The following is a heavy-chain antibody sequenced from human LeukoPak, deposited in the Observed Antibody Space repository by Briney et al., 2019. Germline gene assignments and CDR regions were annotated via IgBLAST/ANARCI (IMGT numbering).Heavy chain of an antibody. D-gene: IGHD3-10*01. CDR1: GFTFSSYS. CDR3: ARDYSLEWFGELCADY. CDR2: ISSSSSTI. J-gene: IGHJ4*02. Sequence: GGSLRLSCAASGFTFSSYSMNWVRQAPGKGLEWVSYISSSSSTIYYADSVMGRFTISRDNAKNSLYLQMNSLRAEDTAVYYCARDYSLEWFGELCADYWGQGTLVTVSS. V-gene: IGHV3-48*01.